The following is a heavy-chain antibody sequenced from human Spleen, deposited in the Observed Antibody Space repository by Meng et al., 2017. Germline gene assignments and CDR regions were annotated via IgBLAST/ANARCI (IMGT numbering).Heavy chain of an antibody. CDR1: GDSFSSVGYY. V-gene: IGHV4-31*03. D-gene: IGHD3-10*01. Sequence: QWQLRESGPGLVKPSQTLSLTCTVSGDSFSSVGYYWSWIRQDPGKGLEWIGYIYHSGSTYYNPSLKSRVSISLAMSENQFSLKLTSVTAADTAVFYCARANLVRGIIDTWGQGTLVTVSS. CDR3: ARANLVRGIIDT. J-gene: IGHJ5*02. CDR2: IYHSGST.